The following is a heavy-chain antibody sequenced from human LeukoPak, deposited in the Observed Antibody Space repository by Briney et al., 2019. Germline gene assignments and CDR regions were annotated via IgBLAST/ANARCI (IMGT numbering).Heavy chain of an antibody. D-gene: IGHD1-1*01. CDR2: ISYDGSNK. V-gene: IGHV3-30-3*02. CDR1: GFTFSSYA. Sequence: PGGSLRLSCAASGFTFSSYAMHWVRQAPGKGLEWVAVISYDGSNKYYADSVKGRFTISRDNSKNTLYLQMNSLRAEDTAVYYCAKCYQLNEGYMDVWGKGTTVTVSS. J-gene: IGHJ6*03. CDR3: AKCYQLNEGYMDV.